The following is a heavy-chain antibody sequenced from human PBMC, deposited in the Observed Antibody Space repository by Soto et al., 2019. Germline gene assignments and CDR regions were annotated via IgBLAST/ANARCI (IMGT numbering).Heavy chain of an antibody. CDR3: ARARDYYDSSGYYPFYYYGMDV. D-gene: IGHD3-22*01. J-gene: IGHJ6*02. Sequence: PGESLKISCKGSGYTFTDYWIGWVRQLPGKGLEWMGIIYPGDSDTRYSPSFQGHVTITVDKSTSTAYLQWNTLKASDTAMYYCARARDYYDSSGYYPFYYYGMDVWGQGTTVTVSS. CDR2: IYPGDSDT. CDR1: GYTFTDYW. V-gene: IGHV5-51*01.